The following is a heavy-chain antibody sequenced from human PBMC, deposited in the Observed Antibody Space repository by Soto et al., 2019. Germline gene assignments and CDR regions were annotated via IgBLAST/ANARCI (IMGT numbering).Heavy chain of an antibody. Sequence: ASVKVSCKASGYTFTSYYMHWVRQAPGQGLEWMGIINPSGGSTSYAQKFQGRVTMTRDTSTSTVYMELRSLRSDDTAVYYCARGDIVVVPAAISGSGWFDPWGQGTLVTVSS. CDR1: GYTFTSYY. J-gene: IGHJ5*02. V-gene: IGHV1-46*01. D-gene: IGHD2-2*01. CDR3: ARGDIVVVPAAISGSGWFDP. CDR2: INPSGGST.